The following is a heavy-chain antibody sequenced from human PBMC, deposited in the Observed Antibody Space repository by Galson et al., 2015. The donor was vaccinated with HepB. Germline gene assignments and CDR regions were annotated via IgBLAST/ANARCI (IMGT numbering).Heavy chain of an antibody. Sequence: CAISGDSASSNSAAWNWIRQSPSRGLEWLGRTYYRSKWYNDYAVSVKSRITINPDTSKNQFSLQLNSVTPEDTAVYYCARDRGSSWYSNAFDIWGQGTMVTVSS. D-gene: IGHD6-13*01. CDR2: TYYRSKWYN. CDR3: ARDRGSSWYSNAFDI. CDR1: GDSASSNSAA. J-gene: IGHJ3*02. V-gene: IGHV6-1*01.